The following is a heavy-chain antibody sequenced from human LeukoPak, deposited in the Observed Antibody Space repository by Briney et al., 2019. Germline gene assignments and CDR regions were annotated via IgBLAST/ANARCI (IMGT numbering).Heavy chain of an antibody. Sequence: SETLSLTCTVSGGSISSYYRSWIRQPPGKGLEWIGYIYTSGSTNYNPSLKSRVTISVDTSKNQFSLKLSSVTAADTAVYYCAKTMYYDILTGYRRSYYYYMDVWGKRTTVTVSS. CDR3: AKTMYYDILTGYRRSYYYYMDV. D-gene: IGHD3-9*01. CDR2: IYTSGST. CDR1: GGSISSYY. V-gene: IGHV4-4*09. J-gene: IGHJ6*03.